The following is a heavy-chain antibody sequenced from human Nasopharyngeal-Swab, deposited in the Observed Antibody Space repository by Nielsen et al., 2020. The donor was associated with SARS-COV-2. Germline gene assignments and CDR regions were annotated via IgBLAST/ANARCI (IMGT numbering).Heavy chain of an antibody. CDR1: GFTFSSYW. D-gene: IGHD2-15*01. J-gene: IGHJ6*02. Sequence: GGSLRLSCAASGFTFSSYWMHWVRQAPGKGLVWVARINNDGSSTTYADSVNGRFTISRDNAKNTLYLQMNSLRVEDTAVYFCVRDGGGFVVVVPATLYGMDVWGQGTTVTVSS. V-gene: IGHV3-74*01. CDR3: VRDGGGFVVVVPATLYGMDV. CDR2: INNDGSST.